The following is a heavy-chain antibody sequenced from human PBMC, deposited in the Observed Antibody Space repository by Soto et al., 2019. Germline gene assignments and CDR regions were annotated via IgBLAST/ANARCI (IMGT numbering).Heavy chain of an antibody. CDR2: IYYTGNS. V-gene: IGHV4-59*01. J-gene: IGHJ6*03. CDR1: GGSISSDW. CDR3: ARDRVVCSGGSCYSGYYFYMDV. D-gene: IGHD2-15*01. Sequence: SETLSLTCTVSGGSISSDWGSWIRQPPGKGLEWIGSIYYTGNSNHSPSLQSRVTISVDTSKNQFSLKLSSVTAADTAVYYCARDRVVCSGGSCYSGYYFYMDVWGKGPTLTVSS.